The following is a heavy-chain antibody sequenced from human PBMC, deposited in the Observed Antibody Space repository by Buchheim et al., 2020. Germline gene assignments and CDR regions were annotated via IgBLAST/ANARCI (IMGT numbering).Heavy chain of an antibody. D-gene: IGHD6-19*01. J-gene: IGHJ4*02. CDR1: GFTFSSYA. CDR2: IGGSGGTT. Sequence: EVQLLESGGSLVQPGGSLRLSCAASGFTFSSYAMSWVRQAPGKGLEWVSVIGGSGGTTYYADSVKGRFTISRDNSKNTVYLQMNSLRAEDTAVYYCAKRAVGSSGWSTFDSWGQGTL. V-gene: IGHV3-23*01. CDR3: AKRAVGSSGWSTFDS.